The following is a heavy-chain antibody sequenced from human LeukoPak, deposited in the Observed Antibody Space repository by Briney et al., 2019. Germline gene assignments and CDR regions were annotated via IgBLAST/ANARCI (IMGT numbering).Heavy chain of an antibody. J-gene: IGHJ4*02. Sequence: GGSLRLSCAASGFTFSSYAIHGVRQAPAKGLEWGAVISYDGSNKYYEDSVKGRFTISRDNSKNTLYPQMNTLRAEDTAVYYCARGRGSRYDSSGSPYIRFDYWGQGTLVTVSS. D-gene: IGHD3-22*01. CDR2: ISYDGSNK. V-gene: IGHV3-30*04. CDR1: GFTFSSYA. CDR3: ARGRGSRYDSSGSPYIRFDY.